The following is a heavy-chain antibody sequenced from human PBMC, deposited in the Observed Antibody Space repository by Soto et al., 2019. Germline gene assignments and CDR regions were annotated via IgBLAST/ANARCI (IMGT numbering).Heavy chain of an antibody. Sequence: QVQLVQSGAEVKKPGASVKVSCKASGYTFTGYHMHWVRQAPGQGLEGMGWINPNNGDTNYAQKFQGRVTMTRDTSISTAYMELSRLRSDDTAVYYCARDYGDYMNWFDPWGQGTLVSVSS. J-gene: IGHJ5*02. CDR3: ARDYGDYMNWFDP. CDR1: GYTFTGYH. D-gene: IGHD4-17*01. CDR2: INPNNGDT. V-gene: IGHV1-2*02.